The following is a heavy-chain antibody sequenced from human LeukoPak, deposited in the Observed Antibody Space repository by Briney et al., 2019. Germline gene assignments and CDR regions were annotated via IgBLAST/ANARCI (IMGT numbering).Heavy chain of an antibody. CDR2: ISYDGSNK. CDR3: ARDSITGTPAAFDI. D-gene: IGHD1-20*01. Sequence: GGSLRLSCAASGFTFSSYAMHWVRQAPGKGLEWVAVISYDGSNKYYADSVKGRFTISRDNSKNTLYLQMNSLGAEDTAVYYCARDSITGTPAAFDIWGQGTMVTVSS. J-gene: IGHJ3*02. CDR1: GFTFSSYA. V-gene: IGHV3-30-3*01.